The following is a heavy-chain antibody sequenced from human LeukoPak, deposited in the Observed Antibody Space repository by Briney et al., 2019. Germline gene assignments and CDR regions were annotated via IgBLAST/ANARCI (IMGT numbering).Heavy chain of an antibody. D-gene: IGHD3-10*01. J-gene: IGHJ5*02. V-gene: IGHV4-61*01. CDR2: IYYSGST. Sequence: SETLSLTCTVSGYSISSGYYWGWIRQPPGKGLEWIGYIYYSGSTNYNPSLKSRVTISVDTSKNQFSLKLSSVTAADTAVYYCARAPYYYGSGTFDPWGQGTLVTVSS. CDR3: ARAPYYYGSGTFDP. CDR1: GYSISSGYY.